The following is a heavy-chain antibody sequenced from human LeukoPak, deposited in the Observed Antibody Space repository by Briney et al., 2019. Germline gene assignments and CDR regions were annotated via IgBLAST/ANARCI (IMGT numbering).Heavy chain of an antibody. Sequence: ASVKVSCKASGGTFSSYAISWVRQAPGQGLEWMGGIIPIFGTANYAQKFQGGVTITADESTSTAYMELSSLRSEDTAVYYCARVEYDYVWGSYRYYYFDYWGQGTLVTVSS. CDR3: ARVEYDYVWGSYRYYYFDY. J-gene: IGHJ4*02. D-gene: IGHD3-16*02. V-gene: IGHV1-69*13. CDR1: GGTFSSYA. CDR2: IIPIFGTA.